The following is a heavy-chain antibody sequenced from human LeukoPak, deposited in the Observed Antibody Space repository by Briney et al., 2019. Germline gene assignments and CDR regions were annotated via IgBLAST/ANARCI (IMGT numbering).Heavy chain of an antibody. J-gene: IGHJ1*01. CDR3: AKDTGATH. Sequence: GGSLRLSCAASGFTFDDYAMHWVRHAPGKGLEWVSGISWNSGSIGYADSVKGRFTISGDNAKNSLYLQMNSLRAEDTALYYCAKDTGATHWGQGTLVTVSS. CDR2: ISWNSGSI. D-gene: IGHD1-26*01. V-gene: IGHV3-9*01. CDR1: GFTFDDYA.